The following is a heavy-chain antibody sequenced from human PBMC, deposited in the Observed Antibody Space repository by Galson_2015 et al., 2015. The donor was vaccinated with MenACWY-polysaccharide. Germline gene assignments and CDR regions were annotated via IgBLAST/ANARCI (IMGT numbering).Heavy chain of an antibody. V-gene: IGHV3-30*02. J-gene: IGHJ4*02. D-gene: IGHD6-6*01. CDR1: GFTFSRYG. CDR2: IRYDGSDK. Sequence: SLRLSCAASGFTFSRYGMHWVRQAPGKGLEWVSFIRYDGSDKYYTDSVKGRFTISRDNSKNTLYLQMNSPRIEDTAVYYCAKDAVPQLQSTSSAFDYWGQGTLVTVSS. CDR3: AKDAVPQLQSTSSAFDY.